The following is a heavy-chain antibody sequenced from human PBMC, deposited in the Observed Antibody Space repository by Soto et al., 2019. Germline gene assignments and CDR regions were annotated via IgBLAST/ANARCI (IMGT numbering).Heavy chain of an antibody. CDR2: IDPSDSYT. CDR3: ARARVAAAGASGGYYYYGMDV. CDR1: RYSFTSYW. Sequence: GESLNISCKGSRYSFTSYWISWVRQMPGKGLEWMGRIDPSDSYTNYSPSFQGHVTISADKSISTAYLQWSSLKASDTAMYYCARARVAAAGASGGYYYYGMDVWGQGTTVTAP. J-gene: IGHJ6*02. D-gene: IGHD6-13*01. V-gene: IGHV5-10-1*01.